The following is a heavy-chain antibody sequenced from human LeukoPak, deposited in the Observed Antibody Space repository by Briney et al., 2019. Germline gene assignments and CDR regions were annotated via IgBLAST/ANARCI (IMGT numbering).Heavy chain of an antibody. CDR1: GFPFSIYA. V-gene: IGHV3-23*01. J-gene: IGHJ4*02. D-gene: IGHD2-2*01. Sequence: GGSLRLSCIASGFPFSIYAMSWVRHSPGKGLEWVSSISNSGDTTYYADSVKGRFTISRDNSKNTLYLQVNSLRAEDTAVYYCAKSGSVPPDYWGQGTLVTVSS. CDR3: AKSGSVPPDY. CDR2: ISNSGDTT.